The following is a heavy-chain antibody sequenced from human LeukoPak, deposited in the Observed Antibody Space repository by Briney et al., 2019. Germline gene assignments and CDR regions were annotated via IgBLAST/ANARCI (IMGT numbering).Heavy chain of an antibody. D-gene: IGHD1-26*01. CDR2: ISGSGGST. J-gene: IGHJ4*02. CDR3: AKDGLSSGSHGAGDY. V-gene: IGHV3-23*01. Sequence: GGSLRLSCAASGFTFSSYGMSWVRQAPGKGLEWVSAISGSGGSTYYADSVKGRFTISRDNSKNTLYLQMNSLRAEDTAVYYCAKDGLSSGSHGAGDYWGQGTLVTVSS. CDR1: GFTFSSYG.